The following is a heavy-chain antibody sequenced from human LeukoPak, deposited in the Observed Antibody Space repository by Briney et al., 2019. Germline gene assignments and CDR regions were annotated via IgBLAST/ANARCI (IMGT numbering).Heavy chain of an antibody. V-gene: IGHV4-59*01. D-gene: IGHD3-3*01. CDR2: IYYSGST. J-gene: IGHJ4*02. CDR3: ARGVYYDEKLDY. CDR1: GGSISSYY. Sequence: KPSETLSLTCTVSGGSISSYYWSWIRQPPGKGLEWIGYIYYSGSTNYNPSLKSRVTISVDTSKNQFSLKLSPVTAADTAVYYCARGVYYDEKLDYWGQGTLVTVSS.